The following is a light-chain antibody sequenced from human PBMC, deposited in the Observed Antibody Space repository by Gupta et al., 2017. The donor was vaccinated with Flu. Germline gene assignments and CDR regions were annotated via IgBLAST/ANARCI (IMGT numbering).Light chain of an antibody. J-gene: IGKJ3*01. CDR2: DAS. Sequence: DIQMTQSPSSLSASVGDRVTITCQASLDIGNFLNWYHQRPGKAPKLLIYDASTLHTGVPSRFSGSGSGTDFTFTISSLQPEDFGTYYCQQDDNLRFTFGHGTKVDF. CDR1: LDIGNF. V-gene: IGKV1-33*01. CDR3: QQDDNLRFT.